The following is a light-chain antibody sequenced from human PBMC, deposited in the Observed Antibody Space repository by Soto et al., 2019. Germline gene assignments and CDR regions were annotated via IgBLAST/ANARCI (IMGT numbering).Light chain of an antibody. Sequence: DIHVTQSPSSVSASVGDRVTITCRASQAITSWLAWYQQKPGRAPKLLIYSASSLQSGAPSRFTGSGSGTDFTLTIISLQPDDAAVYYCQQTRSFPLTFGGGTKVEI. CDR2: SAS. CDR1: QAITSW. CDR3: QQTRSFPLT. V-gene: IGKV1-12*01. J-gene: IGKJ4*01.